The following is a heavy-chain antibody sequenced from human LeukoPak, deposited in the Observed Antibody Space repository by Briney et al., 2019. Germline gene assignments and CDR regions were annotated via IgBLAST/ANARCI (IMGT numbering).Heavy chain of an antibody. J-gene: IGHJ4*02. Sequence: ASVKVSCKASGYTFTGYYMHWVRQAPGQGLEWMGWINPNSGGTNYAQKFQGRVTMTRDTSISTAYMELSRLRSDDTAVYYCARSTTVTTRDPFDYWGQGTLVTVSS. CDR1: GYTFTGYY. CDR3: ARSTTVTTRDPFDY. V-gene: IGHV1-2*02. CDR2: INPNSGGT. D-gene: IGHD4-17*01.